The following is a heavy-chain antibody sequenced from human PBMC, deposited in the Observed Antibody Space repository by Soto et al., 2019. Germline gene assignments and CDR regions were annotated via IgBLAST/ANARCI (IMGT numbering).Heavy chain of an antibody. V-gene: IGHV3-15*07. CDR2: IESKTDGGTT. CDR3: TTDISEAKGADY. Sequence: EVQLVESGGGLVKPGGSLRLSCAASGFTFSNAWMNWVRQAPGKGLEWVGRIESKTDGGTTDYAAPVKGRFTISRDDSKNTLYLQMNSLKTEDTAVYYCTTDISEAKGADYWGQGTLVTVSS. CDR1: GFTFSNAW. J-gene: IGHJ4*02. D-gene: IGHD1-20*01.